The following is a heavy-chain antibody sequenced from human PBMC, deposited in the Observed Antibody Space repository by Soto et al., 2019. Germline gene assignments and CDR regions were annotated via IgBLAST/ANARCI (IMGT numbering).Heavy chain of an antibody. CDR2: IYYSGSP. J-gene: IGHJ3*02. V-gene: IGHV4-59*08. Sequence: QVQLQESGPGLVKSSETLSLTCRVSGGSISSYYWSWIRQPPGKGLEWIGYIYYSGSPNYNPSLEGRVTRSVDSSKNQFTLKLSSVTAADTAVDYCARHGGSDYAFDIWGQGTMVNVYS. CDR1: GGSISSYY. CDR3: ARHGGSDYAFDI. D-gene: IGHD5-12*01.